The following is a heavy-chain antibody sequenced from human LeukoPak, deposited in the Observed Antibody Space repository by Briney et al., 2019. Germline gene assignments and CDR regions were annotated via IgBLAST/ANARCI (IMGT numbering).Heavy chain of an antibody. CDR1: GYTFTSYD. V-gene: IGHV1-8*03. Sequence: ASVKVSCKASGYTFTSYDINWVRQATGQGLEWMGWMNPNSGNTGYAQKFQGRVTITRNTSISTAYMELSSLRSEDTAVYYCARVLADVRDAFDIWGQGTMVTVSS. CDR2: MNPNSGNT. CDR3: ARVLADVRDAFDI. D-gene: IGHD6-6*01. J-gene: IGHJ3*02.